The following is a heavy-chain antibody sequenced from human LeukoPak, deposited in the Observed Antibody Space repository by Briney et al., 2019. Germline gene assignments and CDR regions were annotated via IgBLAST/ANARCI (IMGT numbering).Heavy chain of an antibody. V-gene: IGHV3-64D*06. D-gene: IGHD2-15*01. Sequence: GGSLRLSCSASGFTFSSYAMHWVRQAPGKGLEYVSAISSNGGSTYYADSVKGRFTISRDNSKNTLYLQMSSLRAEDTAVYYCVKGLYCSGGSCYDDFGYWGQGTLVTVSS. CDR3: VKGLYCSGGSCYDDFGY. CDR2: ISSNGGST. CDR1: GFTFSSYA. J-gene: IGHJ4*02.